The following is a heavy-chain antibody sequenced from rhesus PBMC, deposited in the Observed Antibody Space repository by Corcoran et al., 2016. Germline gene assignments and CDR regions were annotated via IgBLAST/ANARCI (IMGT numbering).Heavy chain of an antibody. J-gene: IGHJ4*01. CDR2: INSGGGRI. CDR1: GFTFSSLG. Sequence: EVQLVETGGGLVQPGGSLKLSCAASGFTFSSLGMSWVRQAPGKGLEWVSAINSGGGRIYYADSVKGRFTISRDNSKNTLSLQMNSRRAEDTAVYYCAKGYYDSGYSSFDYWGQGVLVTVSS. V-gene: IGHV3S5*01. CDR3: AKGYYDSGYSSFDY. D-gene: IGHD3-28*01.